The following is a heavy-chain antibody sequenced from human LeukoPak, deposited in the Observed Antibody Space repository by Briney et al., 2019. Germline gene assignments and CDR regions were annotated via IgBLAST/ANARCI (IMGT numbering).Heavy chain of an antibody. Sequence: PSETLSLTCTVSGGSISSGSYYWSWIRQPAGKGLEWIGRIYTSGSTHYNPSLKSRVTISVDTSKNQFSLKLSSVTAADTAVYYCARTSRWGSGWFLGVNAFDIWGQGTMVTVSS. V-gene: IGHV4-61*02. CDR3: ARTSRWGSGWFLGVNAFDI. J-gene: IGHJ3*02. CDR1: GGSISSGSYY. D-gene: IGHD6-19*01. CDR2: IYTSGST.